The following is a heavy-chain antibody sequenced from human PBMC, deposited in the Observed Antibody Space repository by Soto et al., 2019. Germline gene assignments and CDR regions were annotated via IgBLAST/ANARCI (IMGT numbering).Heavy chain of an antibody. V-gene: IGHV4-31*03. CDR1: GGSISSGGYY. J-gene: IGHJ5*02. CDR2: IYYSGST. D-gene: IGHD3-22*01. Sequence: PSETLSLTCTVSGGSISSGGYYWSWIRQHPGRGLEWIGYIYYSGSTYYNPSLKSRVTISVDTSKNQFSLKLSSVTAADTAVYYCARGRDTYYYDSSGRRGFDPWGQGTLVTVS. CDR3: ARGRDTYYYDSSGRRGFDP.